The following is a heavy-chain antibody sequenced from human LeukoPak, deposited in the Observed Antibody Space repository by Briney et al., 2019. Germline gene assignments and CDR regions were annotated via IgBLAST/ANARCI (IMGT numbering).Heavy chain of an antibody. V-gene: IGHV3-48*03. J-gene: IGHJ3*02. Sequence: GGSLRLSCAASGFTFSSYEMNWVRQAPGKGLEWVSYISSSGSTIYYADSVKGRFTISRDNAKNSLYLQMNSLRAEDTAVYYCARETSSSWYDAFDIWGQGTMVTVSS. CDR3: ARETSSSWYDAFDI. D-gene: IGHD6-13*01. CDR1: GFTFSSYE. CDR2: ISSSGSTI.